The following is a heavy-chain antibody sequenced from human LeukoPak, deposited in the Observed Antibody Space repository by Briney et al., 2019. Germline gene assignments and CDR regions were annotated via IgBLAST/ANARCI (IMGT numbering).Heavy chain of an antibody. CDR2: ISASSTYI. CDR1: GFTFSSYT. Sequence: PGGSLRLSCAASGFTFSSYTMNWVRQAPGKGLEWVSSISASSTYIYYADSLKGRFTTSRDNARNSLSLQMNSLRAEDTAMYYCAVGYCSGGSCYGDYWGQGTVVTVSS. V-gene: IGHV3-21*01. CDR3: AVGYCSGGSCYGDY. J-gene: IGHJ4*02. D-gene: IGHD2-15*01.